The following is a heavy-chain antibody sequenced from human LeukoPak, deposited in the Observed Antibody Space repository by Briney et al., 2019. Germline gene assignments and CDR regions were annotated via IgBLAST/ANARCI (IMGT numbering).Heavy chain of an antibody. J-gene: IGHJ4*02. CDR3: AKIIGYRVATGLDY. CDR1: GFTFSSYA. D-gene: IGHD5-12*01. Sequence: GGSLRLSCAASGFTFSSYAMSWVRQAPGEGLEWVSAISGSGGSTYYADSVKGRFTISRDNSKNTLYLQMNSLRAEDTAVYYCAKIIGYRVATGLDYWGQGTLVTVSS. V-gene: IGHV3-23*01. CDR2: ISGSGGST.